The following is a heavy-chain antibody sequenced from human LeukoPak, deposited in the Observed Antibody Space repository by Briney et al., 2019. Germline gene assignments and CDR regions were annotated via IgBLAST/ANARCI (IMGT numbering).Heavy chain of an antibody. CDR2: INPNSGGT. Sequence: ASVKVSCKASGYTFTGYYMHWVRQAPGQGLEWMRWINPNSGGTNYAQKFQGRVTMTRDTSISTAYMELSRLRSDDTAVYYCARDLARRRGGFGVVIPPHYWGQGTLVTVSS. CDR3: ARDLARRRGGFGVVIPPHY. V-gene: IGHV1-2*02. CDR1: GYTFTGYY. D-gene: IGHD3-3*01. J-gene: IGHJ4*02.